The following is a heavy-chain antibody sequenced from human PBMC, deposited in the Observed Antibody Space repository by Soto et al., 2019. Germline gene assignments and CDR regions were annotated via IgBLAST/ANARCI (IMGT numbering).Heavy chain of an antibody. CDR2: IVVGSGNT. CDR1: GFTFTSSA. V-gene: IGHV1-58*02. Sequence: SVKLSCKASGFTFTSSAMQWVRQARGQRLEWIGWIVVGSGNTNYAQKFQERVTITRDMSTSTAYMELSSLRSEDTAVYYCAAEVWFGEHDAFDIWGQGTMVTVSS. J-gene: IGHJ3*02. CDR3: AAEVWFGEHDAFDI. D-gene: IGHD3-10*01.